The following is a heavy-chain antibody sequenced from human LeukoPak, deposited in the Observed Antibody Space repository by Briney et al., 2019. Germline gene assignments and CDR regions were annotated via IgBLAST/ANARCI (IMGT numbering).Heavy chain of an antibody. CDR1: GFIFSSYS. Sequence: GGSLRLSCAASGFIFSSYSMNWVRQAPGKGLEWVSSISSSSSYMYYADSLKGRFTISGDNAKNSLYLQMNSLRAEDTAVYYCASSTSRAGGPGGHSFDYWGQGTLVTVSS. CDR3: ASSTSRAGGPGGHSFDY. CDR2: ISSSSSYM. D-gene: IGHD2-2*01. V-gene: IGHV3-21*01. J-gene: IGHJ4*02.